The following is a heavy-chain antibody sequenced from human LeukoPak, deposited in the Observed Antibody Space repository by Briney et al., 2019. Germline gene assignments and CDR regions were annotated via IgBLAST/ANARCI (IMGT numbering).Heavy chain of an antibody. Sequence: WIRQAPGKGLEWVAVISYDGSNKYYADSVKGRFTISRDNSKNTLYLQMNSLRAEDTAVYYCARVGITMVRGVPAPIDYWGQGTLVTVSS. CDR2: ISYDGSNK. D-gene: IGHD3-10*01. J-gene: IGHJ4*02. CDR3: ARVGITMVRGVPAPIDY. V-gene: IGHV3-30*04.